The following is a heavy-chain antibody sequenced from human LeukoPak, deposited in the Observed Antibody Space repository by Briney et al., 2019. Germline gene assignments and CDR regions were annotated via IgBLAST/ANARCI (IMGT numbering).Heavy chain of an antibody. CDR2: ISSSSSTI. J-gene: IGHJ4*02. V-gene: IGHV3-48*01. CDR3: ARAPDSGPDY. D-gene: IGHD5-12*01. Sequence: GGSLRLSCAASGFTFSSYSMNWVRQAPGKGLEWVSYISSSSSTIYYADSVKGRFTISRDNAKNSLYLQMNSLRAEDTAVYYCARAPDSGPDYWGQGTLVTVSS. CDR1: GFTFSSYS.